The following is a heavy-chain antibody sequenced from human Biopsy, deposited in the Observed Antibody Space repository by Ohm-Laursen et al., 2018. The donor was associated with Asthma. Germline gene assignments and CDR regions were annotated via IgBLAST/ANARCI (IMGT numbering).Heavy chain of an antibody. J-gene: IGHJ4*02. V-gene: IGHV3-9*01. CDR1: GFTFDDYG. CDR3: AKATLGDIGKDY. D-gene: IGHD2-21*01. Sequence: SLRLSCAASGFTFDDYGMHWVRQAPGKGLEWVSGISWNSGSIGYADSVKGRFTISRDNAKNSLHLQMNSLRVEDTALYYCAKATLGDIGKDYWGQGTLVTVSS. CDR2: ISWNSGSI.